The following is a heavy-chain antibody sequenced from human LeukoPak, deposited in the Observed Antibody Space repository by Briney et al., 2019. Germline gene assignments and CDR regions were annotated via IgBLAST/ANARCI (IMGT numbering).Heavy chain of an antibody. Sequence: PGESLSLSCTTSGVMLDDNAKYWVRQAQRQGLELVSGTSWYCAIMVYADSVKGRFTISRDNAKLSLYLQMNSLRDEDTALYYCAKDISIGGFADGYFYGMDAWGQGTTVTVSS. V-gene: IGHV3-9*01. J-gene: IGHJ6*02. D-gene: IGHD4-23*01. CDR3: AKDISIGGFADGYFYGMDA. CDR1: GVMLDDNA. CDR2: TSWYCAIM.